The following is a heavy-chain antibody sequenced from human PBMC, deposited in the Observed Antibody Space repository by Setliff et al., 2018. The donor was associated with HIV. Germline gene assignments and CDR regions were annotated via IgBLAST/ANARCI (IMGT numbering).Heavy chain of an antibody. CDR1: GYSFTSYW. Sequence: PGESLKISCKGSGYSFTSYWIGWVRQMPGEGLEWMGIINPGDTDTRYSPSFQGQVTISADKSTTTAYLQWSSLKAADTAMYYCARPSRGYCTNAGCSDHFFDMWGQGTLVTVSS. J-gene: IGHJ4*02. CDR2: INPGDTDT. CDR3: ARPSRGYCTNAGCSDHFFDM. D-gene: IGHD2-8*01. V-gene: IGHV5-51*01.